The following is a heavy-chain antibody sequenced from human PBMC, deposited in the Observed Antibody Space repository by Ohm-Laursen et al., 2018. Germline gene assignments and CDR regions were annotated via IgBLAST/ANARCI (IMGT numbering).Heavy chain of an antibody. J-gene: IGHJ4*02. CDR2: IYNSGAT. D-gene: IGHD1-26*01. CDR3: AISRYRGSLCYFDY. CDR1: GGSISSSSYY. Sequence: GTLSLTCTVSGGSISSSSYYWGWIRQPPEKGLKWIGSIYNSGATYYNPSLESRVTISVDTSKNQFSLKVNFLTAADTAVYYCAISRYRGSLCYFDYWGQGTLVTVSS. V-gene: IGHV4-39*01.